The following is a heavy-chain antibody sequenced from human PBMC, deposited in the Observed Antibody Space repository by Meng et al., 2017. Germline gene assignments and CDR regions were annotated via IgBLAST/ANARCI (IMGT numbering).Heavy chain of an antibody. J-gene: IGHJ4*02. CDR1: GFTFSSYA. Sequence: GESLKISCAASGFTFSSYAMSWVRQAPGKGLEWVSGINWNGGSTGYADSVKGRFTISRDNAKNSLYLQMNSLRAEDTALYYCARGRIMITFGGAKGGQGTLVTVSS. V-gene: IGHV3-20*04. CDR3: ARGRIMITFGGAK. D-gene: IGHD3-16*01. CDR2: INWNGGST.